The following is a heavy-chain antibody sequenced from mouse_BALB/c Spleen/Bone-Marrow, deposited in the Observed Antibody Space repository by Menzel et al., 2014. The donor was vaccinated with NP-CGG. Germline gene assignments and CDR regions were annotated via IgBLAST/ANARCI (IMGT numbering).Heavy chain of an antibody. D-gene: IGHD2-14*01. CDR3: ASYRYAWYFDV. J-gene: IGHJ1*01. CDR1: GFNIKDTY. V-gene: IGHV14-3*02. CDR2: IDPANGNT. Sequence: EVQLQQSGAELVKPGASVKLSCTASGFNIKDTYLHWVKQRPEQGLEWIGRIDPANGNTKYDPKFQGKATITADTSSNTAYLQLSSLTSEDIAVYYCASYRYAWYFDVWGAGTTVTVSS.